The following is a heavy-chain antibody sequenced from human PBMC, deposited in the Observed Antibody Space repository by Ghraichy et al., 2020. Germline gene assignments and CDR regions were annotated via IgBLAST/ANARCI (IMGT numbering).Heavy chain of an antibody. J-gene: IGHJ6*02. Sequence: SCAASGFSVISHYMTWVRQAPGKGLEWVSVMYSVGTTHYADSLRGRFTMSRDNSKNSVYLQMNSLRAEDTAVYFCARDNYSSSTFVYYGMDVWGQGTTVTVSS. CDR3: ARDNYSSSTFVYYGMDV. CDR2: MYSVGTT. V-gene: IGHV3-66*01. CDR1: GFSVISHY. D-gene: IGHD5-24*01.